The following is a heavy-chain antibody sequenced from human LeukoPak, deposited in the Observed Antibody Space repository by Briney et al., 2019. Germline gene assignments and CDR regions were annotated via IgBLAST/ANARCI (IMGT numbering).Heavy chain of an antibody. D-gene: IGHD3-9*01. CDR2: IYYSGST. CDR1: GGSISSYY. J-gene: IGHJ4*02. Sequence: SETLSLTCTVSGGSISSYYWSWIRQPPGKGLEWIGYIYYSGSTNYNPSLKSRVTISVDTSKNRFSLKLSSVTAADTAVYYCASQGDILTGFDYWGQGTLVTVSS. V-gene: IGHV4-59*08. CDR3: ASQGDILTGFDY.